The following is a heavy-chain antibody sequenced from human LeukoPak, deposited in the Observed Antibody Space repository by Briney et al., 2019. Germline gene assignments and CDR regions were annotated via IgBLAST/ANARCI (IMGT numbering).Heavy chain of an antibody. D-gene: IGHD3-10*01. CDR2: IYTSGST. J-gene: IGHJ6*04. Sequence: SETLSLTCTVAGGSISSYYWSWIRQPAGKGLEWIGRIYTSGSTNYNPSLKSRVTMSVDTSKNQFSLKLSSVPAADTAVYYCARDRGSLVLSGLWFGEPYHSSDWGKGTTVTVSS. V-gene: IGHV4-4*07. CDR1: GGSISSYY. CDR3: ARDRGSLVLSGLWFGEPYHSSD.